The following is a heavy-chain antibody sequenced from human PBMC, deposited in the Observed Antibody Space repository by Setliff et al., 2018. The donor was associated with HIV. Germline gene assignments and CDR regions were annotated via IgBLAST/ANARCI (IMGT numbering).Heavy chain of an antibody. CDR1: SASINSGSNY. D-gene: IGHD5-18*01. V-gene: IGHV4-61*10. Sequence: SETLSLTCTVSSASINSGSNYWNWIRQPAGKGLEWIGRIYSTGSTNYNPSLKSRVTISVDTSKNQFSLKLSSATAADTAVYYCASTGGYSYGFFDSWGQGALVTVSS. J-gene: IGHJ4*02. CDR3: ASTGGYSYGFFDS. CDR2: IYSTGST.